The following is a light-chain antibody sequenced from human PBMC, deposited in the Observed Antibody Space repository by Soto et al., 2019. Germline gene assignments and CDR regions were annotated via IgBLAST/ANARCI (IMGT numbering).Light chain of an antibody. CDR3: HQYNNWPPWT. CDR2: GAS. CDR1: QRIGTN. V-gene: IGKV3-15*01. Sequence: EIVMTQTPATLSVSPGERAALSCGASQRIGTNLAWYQQKPGQAPRLLIYGASTRATGIPARFSGSGSETEFTLTISSLQSEDFAVYYCHQYNNWPPWTFGQGTKVEIK. J-gene: IGKJ1*01.